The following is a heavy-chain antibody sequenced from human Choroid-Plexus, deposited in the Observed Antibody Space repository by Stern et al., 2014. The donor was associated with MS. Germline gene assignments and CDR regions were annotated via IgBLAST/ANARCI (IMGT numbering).Heavy chain of an antibody. V-gene: IGHV3-30*18. CDR2: VSYDGSNK. J-gene: IGHJ5*02. Sequence: VQLVQSGGGVVQPGRPLRLSCVASGFTFGSCAMHWVRQAPGKGLEWVAGVSYDGSNKYYADSVKRRFTISRENSQNTLYMHMSSLRPEDTAGYYCAKDRQYLTYFFDHWGQGSLVTVSS. D-gene: IGHD2/OR15-2a*01. CDR3: AKDRQYLTYFFDH. CDR1: GFTFGSCA.